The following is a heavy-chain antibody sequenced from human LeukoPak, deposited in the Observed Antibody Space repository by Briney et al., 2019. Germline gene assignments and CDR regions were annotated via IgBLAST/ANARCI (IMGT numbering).Heavy chain of an antibody. V-gene: IGHV3-7*01. D-gene: IGHD3-16*02. Sequence: GGSLRLSCAASGFTFSSYWMSWVRQAPGKGLEWVANIKQDGSEKYYVDSVKGRFTISRDNAKNSLYLQMNSLRAEDTAVYYCARDYRYYDYVWGSYRYNFDYWGQGTLVTVSS. CDR3: ARDYRYYDYVWGSYRYNFDY. J-gene: IGHJ4*02. CDR1: GFTFSSYW. CDR2: IKQDGSEK.